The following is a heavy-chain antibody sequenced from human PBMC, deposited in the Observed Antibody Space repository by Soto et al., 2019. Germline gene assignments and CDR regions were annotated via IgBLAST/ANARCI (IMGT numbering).Heavy chain of an antibody. J-gene: IGHJ4*02. CDR1: GGSIRSGGYS. Sequence: QLQRQESGSGLVKPSQTLSLTCAVSGGSIRSGGYSWGWIRQPPGKGLEWIGYISHSGSTYFNPSLKSRVTISVDRSKTQFSLKLRSVTAADTAVYYCARGGLLPDYWGQGTLVTVSS. D-gene: IGHD6-19*01. CDR3: ARGGLLPDY. V-gene: IGHV4-30-2*01. CDR2: ISHSGST.